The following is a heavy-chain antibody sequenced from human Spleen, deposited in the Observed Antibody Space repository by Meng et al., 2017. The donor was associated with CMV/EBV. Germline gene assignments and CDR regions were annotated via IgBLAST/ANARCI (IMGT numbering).Heavy chain of an antibody. V-gene: IGHV1-18*01. CDR2: ISAYNGNT. CDR1: GYTFTSYG. D-gene: IGHD1-26*01. J-gene: IGHJ6*02. CDR3: ANGGTYYYYGMDF. Sequence: ASVKVSCKASGYTFTSYGISWVRQAPGQGLEWMGWISAYNGNTNYAQKFQGRIAMTRDTSTSTVYMELSSLRSEDTAIYFCANGGTYYYYGMDFWGQGTTVTVSS.